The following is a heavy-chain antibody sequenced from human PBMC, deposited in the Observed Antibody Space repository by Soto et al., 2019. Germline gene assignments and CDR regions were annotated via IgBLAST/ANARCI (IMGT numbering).Heavy chain of an antibody. CDR3: AKVMAGRPNYGMGV. CDR2: LSWTSGSI. V-gene: IGHV3-9*01. D-gene: IGHD6-6*01. Sequence: EVQLVESGGGLVQPGRSLRLSCAASGFTFDDYAMHWVRQAPGKGLEWVSSLSWTSGSIGYADSVKGRFTIARDNAKNPLYLQMNSLRAEDSALYNCAKVMAGRPNYGMGVWGQGTTVTVP. J-gene: IGHJ6*02. CDR1: GFTFDDYA.